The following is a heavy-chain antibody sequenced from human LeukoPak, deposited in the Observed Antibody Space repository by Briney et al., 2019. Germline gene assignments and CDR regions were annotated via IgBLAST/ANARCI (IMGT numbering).Heavy chain of an antibody. CDR1: GFTFSNYW. D-gene: IGHD5-18*01. CDR2: IKEDGSEK. J-gene: IGHJ4*02. Sequence: GGSLRLSCVASGFTFSNYWMSWVRQAPGKGLECVANIKEDGSEKYYVDSVKGRFTVSRDKSKNTLYLQMNSLRAEDTAVYYCAKDHTTRTWIQLWDYFDYWGQGTLVTVSS. V-gene: IGHV3-7*01. CDR3: AKDHTTRTWIQLWDYFDY.